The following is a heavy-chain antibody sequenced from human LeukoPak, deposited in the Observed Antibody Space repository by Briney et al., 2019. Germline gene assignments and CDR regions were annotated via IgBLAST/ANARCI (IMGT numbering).Heavy chain of an antibody. J-gene: IGHJ4*02. CDR2: IYSGGST. CDR3: ARAFSGYRYYFDY. D-gene: IGHD5-12*01. V-gene: IGHV3-53*01. CDR1: GFTVSSNY. Sequence: PGGSLRLSCAASGFTVSSNYMSWVRQAPGKGLEWVSVIYSGGSTYYADSVKGRFTISRDNSKNTLYLQMNSLRAEDTAVYYCARAFSGYRYYFDYWGQGTLVTVSS.